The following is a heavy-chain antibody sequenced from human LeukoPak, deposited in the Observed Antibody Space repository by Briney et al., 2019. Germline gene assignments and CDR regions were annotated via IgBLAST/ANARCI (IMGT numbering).Heavy chain of an antibody. CDR2: INPANGNT. CDR3: ARDGYDADGYLDY. J-gene: IGHJ4*02. V-gene: IGHV1-3*01. D-gene: IGHD5-18*01. Sequence: ASVKVSCKASGYPFRSYVIHWLRQAPGQNLEWIGWINPANGNTKYSRNFQGRVTITRDTSASVVYMELSSLTYEDTAVYFCARDGYDADGYLDYWGQGALVPVSS. CDR1: GYPFRSYV.